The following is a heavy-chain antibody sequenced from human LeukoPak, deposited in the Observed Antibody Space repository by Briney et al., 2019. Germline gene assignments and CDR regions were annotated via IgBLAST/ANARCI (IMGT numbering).Heavy chain of an antibody. D-gene: IGHD3-22*01. CDR1: GFTFSTYA. CDR3: ATTTRYYYDSSGYYHDAFDI. Sequence: GGSLRLSCAASGFTFSTYAMHWVRQAPGKGLEWVAVISYDGSSKYYADSVKGRFTISRDNSKNTLYLRMNSLRAEDTAVYYCATTTRYYYDSSGYYHDAFDIWGQGTMVTVSS. V-gene: IGHV3-30*04. J-gene: IGHJ3*02. CDR2: ISYDGSSK.